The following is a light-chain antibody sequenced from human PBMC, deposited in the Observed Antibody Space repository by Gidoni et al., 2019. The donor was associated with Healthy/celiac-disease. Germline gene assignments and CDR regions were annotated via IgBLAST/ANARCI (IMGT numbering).Light chain of an antibody. CDR2: AAS. Sequence: AIRITQSPSSFSASTGDRVTITCRASQGISSYLAWYQQKPGKAPKLLIYAASTLQSGVPSRFSGSGSGTDFTLTISCLQSEDFATYYCQQYYSYPITFXQXTRLEIK. CDR1: QGISSY. J-gene: IGKJ5*01. V-gene: IGKV1-8*01. CDR3: QQYYSYPIT.